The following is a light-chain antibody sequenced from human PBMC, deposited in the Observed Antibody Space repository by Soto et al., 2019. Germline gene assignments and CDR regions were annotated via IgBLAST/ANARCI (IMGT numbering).Light chain of an antibody. J-gene: IGLJ2*01. CDR2: DNN. Sequence: QSVLTQPPSVSAAPGQKVTISCSGSSSNVGNNYVSWYQQLPGTAPKLLMYDNNKRPSGIPDRFSGSKSATSATLVITGLQTGDEADYYCGTWDSSLSAVVFGGGTKLTVL. V-gene: IGLV1-51*01. CDR3: GTWDSSLSAVV. CDR1: SSNVGNNY.